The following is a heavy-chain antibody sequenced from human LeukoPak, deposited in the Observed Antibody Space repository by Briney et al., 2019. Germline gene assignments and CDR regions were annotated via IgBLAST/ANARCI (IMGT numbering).Heavy chain of an antibody. V-gene: IGHV1-2*02. D-gene: IGHD3-16*01. Sequence: ASVKVSCKASGYTFTEYYMHWVRQAPGQGLEWMGWINPNSGDTNYAQKFQGRVTMTRDTSISTAYMELSRLRSDDAAVYYCARRFYYAMDVWGQGTTVTVSS. CDR2: INPNSGDT. CDR1: GYTFTEYY. J-gene: IGHJ6*02. CDR3: ARRFYYAMDV.